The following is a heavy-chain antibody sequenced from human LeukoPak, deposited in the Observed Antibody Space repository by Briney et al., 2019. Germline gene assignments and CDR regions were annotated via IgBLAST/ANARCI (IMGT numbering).Heavy chain of an antibody. J-gene: IGHJ5*02. CDR3: ARVFRGAVTANWFDI. CDR1: GGSINGNY. V-gene: IGHV4-59*01. CDR2: MHDDERT. Sequence: SETLSLSCTVSGGSINGNYWTWSRQTPGKGLGWIGLMHDDERTNYNPPLTSRVSLSIDKSTNDFPLHLRSVTAADTAVYYCARVFRGAVTANWFDIWGQGTLVTVSA. D-gene: IGHD2-21*02.